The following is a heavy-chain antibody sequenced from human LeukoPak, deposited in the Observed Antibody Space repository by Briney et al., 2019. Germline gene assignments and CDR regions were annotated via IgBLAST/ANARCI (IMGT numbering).Heavy chain of an antibody. CDR2: ISWDGGST. Sequence: GGSLRLSCVASGFTFDDYAMHWVRQAPGKGLEWVSLISWDGGSTYYADSVKGRFTISRDNSKNSLYLQMNSLRAEDTALYYCAKDISDAGTGECGYWGQVTLVTVSS. CDR3: AKDISDAGTGECGY. D-gene: IGHD3-10*01. V-gene: IGHV3-43D*03. J-gene: IGHJ4*02. CDR1: GFTFDDYA.